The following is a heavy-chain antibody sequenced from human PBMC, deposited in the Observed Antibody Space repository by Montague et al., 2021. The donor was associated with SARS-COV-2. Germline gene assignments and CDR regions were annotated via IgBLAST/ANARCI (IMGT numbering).Heavy chain of an antibody. J-gene: IGHJ6*02. CDR2: IYYSGST. D-gene: IGHD6-19*01. V-gene: IGHV4-59*01. CDR1: GGSISSYY. Sequence: SETLSLTCTVSGGSISSYYWSWIRQPPGKGLEWIGYIYYSGSTNYNPSLKSRVTISVDTSENQFSLKLSSVAAADTAVYYCARAIGSMYSSGWYYYYYGMDVWGQGTTVTVSS. CDR3: ARAIGSMYSSGWYYYYYGMDV.